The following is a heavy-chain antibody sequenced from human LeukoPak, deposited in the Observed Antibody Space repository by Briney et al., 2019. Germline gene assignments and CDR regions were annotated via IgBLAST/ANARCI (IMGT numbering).Heavy chain of an antibody. CDR1: GFTFSSYS. V-gene: IGHV3-21*01. D-gene: IGHD3-9*01. Sequence: GGSLRLSCAASGFTFSSYSMNRVRQAPGKGLEWVSSISSSSSYIYYADSVKGRFTISRDNAKNSLYLQMNSLRAEDTAVYYCAREPPRSRYFDWLSYDDYWGQGTLVTVSS. J-gene: IGHJ4*02. CDR2: ISSSSSYI. CDR3: AREPPRSRYFDWLSYDDY.